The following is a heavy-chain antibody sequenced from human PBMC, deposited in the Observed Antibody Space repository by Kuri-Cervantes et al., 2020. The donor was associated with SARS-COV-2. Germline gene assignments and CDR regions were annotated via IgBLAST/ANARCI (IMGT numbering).Heavy chain of an antibody. Sequence: GESLKISCAASGFTFSSYAMHWVRQAPGQGLEWMGWINPNSGGTNYAQKFQGRVTMTRDTSISTAYMELSRLRSDDTAVYYCACSAEQLVWYYFDYWGQGTLVTVSS. J-gene: IGHJ4*02. CDR3: ACSAEQLVWYYFDY. V-gene: IGHV1-2*02. D-gene: IGHD6-13*01. CDR1: GFTFSSYA. CDR2: INPNSGGT.